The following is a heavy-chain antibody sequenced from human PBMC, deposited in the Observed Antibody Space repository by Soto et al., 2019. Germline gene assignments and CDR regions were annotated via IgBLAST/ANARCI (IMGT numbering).Heavy chain of an antibody. CDR1: GYAFTRFT. CDR3: ARQRDYDDCLDY. CDR2: INTGNGNT. V-gene: IGHV1-3*04. D-gene: IGHD3-22*01. J-gene: IGHJ4*02. Sequence: GASVKVSCKASGYAFTRFTIHWVRQAPGQRLEWMGSINTGNGNTRFLQKFKGRVTFTRDTSANTAYMELSSLISKDRAVYYCARQRDYDDCLDYWGQGRRVTVSS.